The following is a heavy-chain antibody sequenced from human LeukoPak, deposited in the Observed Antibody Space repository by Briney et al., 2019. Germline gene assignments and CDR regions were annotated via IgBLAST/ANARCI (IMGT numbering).Heavy chain of an antibody. V-gene: IGHV3-74*01. CDR3: ARDRGPRTGFMVREAYDY. Sequence: PGGSLRLSCAASGFTSSDYWIHWVRHAPGKGLVWVSRINTDGSITNYADSVKGRFTISRDNAKNTLYLQMSSLRAEDTAVYYCARDRGPRTGFMVREAYDYWGQGTLVTVSS. CDR1: GFTSSDYW. D-gene: IGHD3-10*01. CDR2: INTDGSIT. J-gene: IGHJ4*02.